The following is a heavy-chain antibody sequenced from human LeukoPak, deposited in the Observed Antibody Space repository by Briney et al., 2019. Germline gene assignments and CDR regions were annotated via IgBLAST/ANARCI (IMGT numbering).Heavy chain of an antibody. J-gene: IGHJ4*02. D-gene: IGHD1-26*01. CDR3: ARVPGRTRYFHF. CDR2: IKQDGREK. Sequence: GGSLRLSCAASGCPFTCRWMSWVSQTPGKGLEWVASIKQDGREKFYADSVQGRFTISRDNAKNSLYLQVNSLRAEDTAVYYCARVPGRTRYFHFWGQGILVTVSS. V-gene: IGHV3-7*01. CDR1: GCPFTCRW.